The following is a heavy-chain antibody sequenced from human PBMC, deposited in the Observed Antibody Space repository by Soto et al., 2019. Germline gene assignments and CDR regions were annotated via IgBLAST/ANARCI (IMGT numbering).Heavy chain of an antibody. Sequence: QVQLQESGPGLVTPSETLSLTCTVSGGSISSYYWSWILQPAGKGLEWIGRIYTSGSTNYNPSLKSRVTMSVDTSKNQFALKLSCVSAADTAVYYCARYASFTVAGLYFDYWGQGTLVTVSS. CDR1: GGSISSYY. D-gene: IGHD6-19*01. CDR2: IYTSGST. J-gene: IGHJ4*02. V-gene: IGHV4-4*07. CDR3: ARYASFTVAGLYFDY.